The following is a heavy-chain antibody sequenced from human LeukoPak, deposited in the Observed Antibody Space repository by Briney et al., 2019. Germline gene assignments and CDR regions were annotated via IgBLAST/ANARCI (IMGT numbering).Heavy chain of an antibody. CDR1: GFTFTSNA. CDR2: ISGSGDRT. V-gene: IGHV3-23*01. J-gene: IGHJ4*02. Sequence: PGGSLRLSGVPSGFTFTSNAMSWVGRPPGDGLEWVSAISGSGDRTYYADSVKGRFTISRDNSKNTLYLQMNSLRAEDTAVYYCASWGWGQGTLVTVSS. D-gene: IGHD3-16*01. CDR3: ASWG.